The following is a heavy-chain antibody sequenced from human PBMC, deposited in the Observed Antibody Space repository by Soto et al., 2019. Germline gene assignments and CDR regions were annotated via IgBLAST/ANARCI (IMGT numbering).Heavy chain of an antibody. V-gene: IGHV1-69*02. Sequence: SVKVSCKASGGTFSSYTISWVRQAPGQGLEWMGRIIPILGIANYAQKFQGRVTITADKSTSTAYMELSSLRSEDTAVYYCARSRITMVRGMYYYYGMYVWGQGTTLTISS. CDR2: IIPILGIA. CDR3: ARSRITMVRGMYYYYGMYV. D-gene: IGHD3-10*01. J-gene: IGHJ6*02. CDR1: GGTFSSYT.